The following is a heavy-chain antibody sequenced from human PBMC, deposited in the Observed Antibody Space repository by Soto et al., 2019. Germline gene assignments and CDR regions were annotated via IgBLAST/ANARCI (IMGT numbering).Heavy chain of an antibody. CDR3: AVEVNSARYGMDV. J-gene: IGHJ6*02. CDR1: GFTFSSYS. CDR2: ISSSSSYI. D-gene: IGHD5-18*01. Sequence: EVQLVESGGGLVKPGGSLRLSCAASGFTFSSYSMNWVRQAPGKGLEWVSSISSSSSYIYYADSVKGRFTISRDNAKNSLYLQMNSLRAEDTAVYYCAVEVNSARYGMDVWGQGTPVTVSS. V-gene: IGHV3-21*01.